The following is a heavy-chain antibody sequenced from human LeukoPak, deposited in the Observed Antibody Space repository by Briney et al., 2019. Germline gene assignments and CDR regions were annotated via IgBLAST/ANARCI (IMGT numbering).Heavy chain of an antibody. D-gene: IGHD3-22*01. V-gene: IGHV3-7*01. Sequence: PGGSLRLSCAASGFTFSSYWMSWVRQAPGKGLEWVANINQDGGKKNYVDSVKGRFTISRDNAKNSVYLQMNSLRAEDTAVYYCVRDGPHYYDSSGYYHYDYWGQGTLVTVSS. CDR2: INQDGGKK. J-gene: IGHJ4*02. CDR1: GFTFSSYW. CDR3: VRDGPHYYDSSGYYHYDY.